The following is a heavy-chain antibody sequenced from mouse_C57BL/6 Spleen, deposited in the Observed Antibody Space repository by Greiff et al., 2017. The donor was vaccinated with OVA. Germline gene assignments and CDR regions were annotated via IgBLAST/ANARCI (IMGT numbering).Heavy chain of an antibody. CDR3: AIGNYVDYAMDY. Sequence: QVQLQQPGAELVRPGTSVKLSCKASGYTFTSYWMHWVKQRPGQGLEWIGVIDPSDSYTNYNQKFKGKATLTVDTSSNTAYMQLSSLTSEDSAVYYCAIGNYVDYAMDYWGQGTSVTVSS. CDR2: IDPSDSYT. D-gene: IGHD2-1*01. CDR1: GYTFTSYW. V-gene: IGHV1-59*01. J-gene: IGHJ4*01.